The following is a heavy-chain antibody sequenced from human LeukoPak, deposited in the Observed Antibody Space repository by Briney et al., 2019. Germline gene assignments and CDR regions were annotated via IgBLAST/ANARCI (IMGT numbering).Heavy chain of an antibody. CDR3: AKPPRAGYSSSTFDY. CDR1: GFTFDSYN. D-gene: IGHD6-13*01. V-gene: IGHV3-21*04. CDR2: IRSYGSYI. J-gene: IGHJ4*02. Sequence: GGSLRLSCAASGFTFDSYNMNWVRQAPGKGLEWVASIRSYGSYIYYADSVKGRFTISRDDAKKSLYLQMNSLRAEDTAVYYCAKPPRAGYSSSTFDYWGQGTLVTVSS.